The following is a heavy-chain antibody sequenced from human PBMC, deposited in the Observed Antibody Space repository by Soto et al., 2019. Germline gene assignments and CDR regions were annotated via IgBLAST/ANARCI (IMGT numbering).Heavy chain of an antibody. CDR3: AHIVVEEYYYCSPRINWFDP. CDR1: GFSLSTSGVG. D-gene: IGHD3-10*01. J-gene: IGHJ5*02. Sequence: GSGPTLVNPTQTLTLTCTFSGFSLSTSGVGVGWIRQPPGKALEWLALIYWDDDKRYSPSLKSRLTITKDTSKNQVVLTMTNMDPVDTATYYCAHIVVEEYYYCSPRINWFDPWGQGTLVTVSS. V-gene: IGHV2-5*02. CDR2: IYWDDDK.